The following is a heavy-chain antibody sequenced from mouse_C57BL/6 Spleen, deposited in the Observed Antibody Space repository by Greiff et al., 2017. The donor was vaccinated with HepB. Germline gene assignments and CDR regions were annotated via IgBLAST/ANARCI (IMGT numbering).Heavy chain of an antibody. V-gene: IGHV1-52*01. D-gene: IGHD2-1*01. CDR1: GYTFTSYW. J-gene: IGHJ4*01. CDR2: IDPSDSET. CDR3: AKGVGNYDYAMDY. Sequence: VQLQQPGAELVRPGSSVKLSCKASGYTFTSYWMHWVKQRPIQGLEWIGNIDPSDSETHYNQKFKDKATLTVDKSSSTAYMQLSSLTSEDSAVYYCAKGVGNYDYAMDYWGQGTSVTVSS.